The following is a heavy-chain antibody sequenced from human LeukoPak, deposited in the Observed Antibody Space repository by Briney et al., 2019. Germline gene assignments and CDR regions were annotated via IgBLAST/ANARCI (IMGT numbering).Heavy chain of an antibody. V-gene: IGHV1-24*01. CDR3: ATDIRYDILTGYAVDY. CDR2: FDPEDGET. Sequence: ASVTVSCKVSGYTLTELSMHWVRQAPGKGLEWMGGFDPEDGETIYAQKFQGRVTMTEDTSTDTAYMELSSLRSEDTAVYYCATDIRYDILTGYAVDYWGQGTLVTVSS. D-gene: IGHD3-9*01. J-gene: IGHJ4*02. CDR1: GYTLTELS.